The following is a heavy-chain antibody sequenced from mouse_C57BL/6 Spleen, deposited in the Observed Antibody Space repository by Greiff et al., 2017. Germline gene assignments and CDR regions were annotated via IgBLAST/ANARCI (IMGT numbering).Heavy chain of an antibody. V-gene: IGHV1-53*01. CDR2: INPSNGGT. J-gene: IGHJ3*01. D-gene: IGHD2-1*01. Sequence: QVQLQQPGTELVKPGASVKLSCKASGYTFTSYWMHWVKQRPGQGLEWIGNINPSNGGTNYNEKYKSKATLTVDKSSSTAYMQLSSLTSEDSAVYYCARYGNYGAWFAYWGQGTLVTVSA. CDR3: ARYGNYGAWFAY. CDR1: GYTFTSYW.